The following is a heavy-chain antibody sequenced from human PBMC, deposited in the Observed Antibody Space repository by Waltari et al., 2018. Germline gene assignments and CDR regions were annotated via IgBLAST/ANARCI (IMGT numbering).Heavy chain of an antibody. CDR1: GFTFKTYG. V-gene: IGHV3-33*01. D-gene: IGHD3-22*01. CDR3: ASGSGYYRDAEYFQH. J-gene: IGHJ1*01. CDR2: IWYDGSNK. Sequence: QVQLVESGGGVVQPGRSLTLSCAASGFTFKTYGMIWVRQAPGKGLDWLATIWYDGSNKYYADSVKGRFTIARDNSKNTVDLQMNSLRAEDTAVYYCASGSGYYRDAEYFQHWGQGTLVTVSS.